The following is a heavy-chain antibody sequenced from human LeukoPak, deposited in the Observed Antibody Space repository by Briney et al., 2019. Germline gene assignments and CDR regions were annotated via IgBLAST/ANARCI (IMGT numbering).Heavy chain of an antibody. D-gene: IGHD3-3*01. Sequence: ASVKVSCKVSGYTLTELSMHWVRQAPGKGLEWMGGFDPEDGETIYAQKFQGRVTMTEDTSTDTAYMELSSLRSEDTAVYYCASLVDFWSGHNHYYYYYMDVWGKGTTVTVSS. CDR1: GYTLTELS. V-gene: IGHV1-24*01. J-gene: IGHJ6*03. CDR3: ASLVDFWSGHNHYYYYYMDV. CDR2: FDPEDGET.